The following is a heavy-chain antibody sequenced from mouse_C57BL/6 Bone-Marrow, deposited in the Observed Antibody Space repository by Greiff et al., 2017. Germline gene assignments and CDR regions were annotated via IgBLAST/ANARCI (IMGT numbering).Heavy chain of an antibody. V-gene: IGHV2-2*01. Sequence: VKLMESGPGLVQPSQSLSITCTVSGFSLTSYGVHWVRQSPGKGLEWLGVIWSGGSTDYNAAFISRLSISKDNSKSQVFFKMNSLQADDTAIYYCATVIYYDYEEGYYYAMDYWGQGTSVTVSS. CDR1: GFSLTSYG. CDR2: IWSGGST. D-gene: IGHD2-4*01. J-gene: IGHJ4*01. CDR3: ATVIYYDYEEGYYYAMDY.